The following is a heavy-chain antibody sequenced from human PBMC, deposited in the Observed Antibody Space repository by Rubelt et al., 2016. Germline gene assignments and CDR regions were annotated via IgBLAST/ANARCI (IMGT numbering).Heavy chain of an antibody. D-gene: IGHD6-13*01. Sequence: VQSGAEVKKPGSSVKVSCKASGYTFTGYYMHWVRQAPGQGLEWMGRINPNSGGTNYAQKFQGRVTFTRDTSASTAYMELSSLTSEDTAVYYCARPGAATGAEIFDFWGQGILVTVSS. CDR1: GYTFTGYY. J-gene: IGHJ4*02. CDR2: INPNSGGT. V-gene: IGHV1-2*06. CDR3: ARPGAATGAEIFDF.